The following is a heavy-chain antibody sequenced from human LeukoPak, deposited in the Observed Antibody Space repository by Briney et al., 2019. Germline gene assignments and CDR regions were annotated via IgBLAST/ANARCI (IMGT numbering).Heavy chain of an antibody. CDR3: ALGMYRSGWRFDY. Sequence: GESLKISCEGSGYSFTTYWIGWVRQMPGKGLEWMGIIYPSDSDTRYRPSFQGQVTISADKSISTAYLQWSSLKPSDTAMYYCALGMYRSGWRFDYWGQGTLVTVSS. CDR2: IYPSDSDT. D-gene: IGHD6-19*01. J-gene: IGHJ4*02. CDR1: GYSFTTYW. V-gene: IGHV5-51*01.